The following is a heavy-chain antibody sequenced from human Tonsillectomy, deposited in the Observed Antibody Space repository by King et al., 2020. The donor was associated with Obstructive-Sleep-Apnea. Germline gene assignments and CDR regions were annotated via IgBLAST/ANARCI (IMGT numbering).Heavy chain of an antibody. V-gene: IGHV4-30-4*01. CDR2: IYYSGGT. Sequence: VQLQESGPGLVKPSQTLSLTCTVSGGSISSGDYYWSWIRQPPGKGLEWVGYIYYSGGTYYNPSLKSRVTISVDTSKNQFSLKLSSVTAADTAVYYCARHHLRRVVMNRYYYYGMDVWGQGTTVTVSS. CDR3: ARHHLRRVVMNRYYYYGMDV. D-gene: IGHD3-22*01. J-gene: IGHJ6*02. CDR1: GGSISSGDYY.